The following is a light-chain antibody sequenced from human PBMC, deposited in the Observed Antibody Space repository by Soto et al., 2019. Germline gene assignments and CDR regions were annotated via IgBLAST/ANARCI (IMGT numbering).Light chain of an antibody. CDR3: QQYGNSPPT. V-gene: IGKV3-20*01. CDR2: DAS. CDR1: QSVSSY. J-gene: IGKJ1*01. Sequence: EIVLTQSPATLSLSPGERATLSCRASQSVSSYLAWYQQKPGQAPRLLIYDASNRATGIPDRFSGSGSGTDFTLTILRLEPEDFEVYYCQQYGNSPPTFGQGTKVDIK.